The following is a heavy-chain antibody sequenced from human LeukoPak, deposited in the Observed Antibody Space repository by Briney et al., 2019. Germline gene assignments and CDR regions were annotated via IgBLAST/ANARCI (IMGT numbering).Heavy chain of an antibody. J-gene: IGHJ6*02. CDR3: ASSHCSSTSCYPFNYYYYGMDV. D-gene: IGHD2-2*01. Sequence: GASVKVSCKASGYTFTGYYMHWVRQAPGQGLEWMGWINPNSGGTNYAQKFQGRVTMTRDTSISTAYMELSRLRSDDTAVYYCASSHCSSTSCYPFNYYYYGMDVWGQGTTVTVSS. CDR2: INPNSGGT. V-gene: IGHV1-2*02. CDR1: GYTFTGYY.